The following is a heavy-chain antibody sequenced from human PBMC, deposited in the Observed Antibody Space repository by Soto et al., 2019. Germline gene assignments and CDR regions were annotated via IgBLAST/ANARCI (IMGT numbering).Heavy chain of an antibody. CDR1: GGSISSGDYY. V-gene: IGHV4-30-4*01. D-gene: IGHD2-2*01. J-gene: IGHJ6*02. CDR2: IYYSGST. Sequence: QVQLQESGPGQVKPSQTLSLTCNVSGGSISSGDYYWRWIRQPPGKGLEWIGDIYYSGSTYYNPSLNSRVTISVDTSKNQFSLKLSSVTAADTAVYYCARDIVLVPFFFGYYGMDVWGQGTTVTVSS. CDR3: ARDIVLVPFFFGYYGMDV.